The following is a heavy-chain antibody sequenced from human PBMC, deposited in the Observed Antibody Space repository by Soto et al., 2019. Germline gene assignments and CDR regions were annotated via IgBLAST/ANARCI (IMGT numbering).Heavy chain of an antibody. D-gene: IGHD1-26*01. Sequence: QVQLVESGGGVVQPGRSLRLSCAASGFTFRSYGMHWVRQAPGKGLEWVAVISYDGSNKYYADSVKGRFTISRDNSKNTLYLQMNSLRAEDTDVYYCAKWEIDYWGHGTLVTVSS. J-gene: IGHJ4*01. V-gene: IGHV3-30*18. CDR2: ISYDGSNK. CDR3: AKWEIDY. CDR1: GFTFRSYG.